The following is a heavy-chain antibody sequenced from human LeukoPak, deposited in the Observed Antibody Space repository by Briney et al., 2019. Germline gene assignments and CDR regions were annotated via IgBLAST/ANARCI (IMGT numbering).Heavy chain of an antibody. Sequence: PSETLSLTCTVSGGSISTYYWSWIRQPPGKGLEWIGYIYYSGSTNYNPSLKSRVTISVDTSKNHFSLKLSSVTAADTAVYYCARGSAINWFDPWGQGTLVTVSS. D-gene: IGHD1-26*01. CDR1: GGSISTYY. J-gene: IGHJ5*02. CDR2: IYYSGST. V-gene: IGHV4-59*08. CDR3: ARGSAINWFDP.